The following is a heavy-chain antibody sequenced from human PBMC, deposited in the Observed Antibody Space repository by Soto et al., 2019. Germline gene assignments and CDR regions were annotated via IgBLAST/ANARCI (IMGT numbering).Heavy chain of an antibody. V-gene: IGHV1-69*13. D-gene: IGHD3-3*01. CDR2: IIPIFGTA. J-gene: IGHJ4*02. CDR1: GGTFSRYA. CDR3: ARDIPFDDFWSGRQYYFDY. Sequence: SVKVSCKASGGTFSRYAISWVRQAPGQGLEWMGGIIPIFGTANYAQKFQGRVTITADESTSTAYMELSSLRSEDTAVYYCARDIPFDDFWSGRQYYFDYWGQGTLVTVSS.